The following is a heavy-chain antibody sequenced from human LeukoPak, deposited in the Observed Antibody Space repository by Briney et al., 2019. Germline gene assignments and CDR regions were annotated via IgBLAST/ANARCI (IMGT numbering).Heavy chain of an antibody. D-gene: IGHD7-27*01. CDR2: IYIGGTI. J-gene: IGHJ4*02. Sequence: GGSLRLSCAASGFTVSSNHMSWVRQAPGQGLEWVSVIYIGGTIHYADSVKGRFTISRNNSQNTVYLEMNSLRAEDTAVYYCARDGENHYYDYWGQGTLVTVST. CDR3: ARDGENHYYDY. CDR1: GFTVSSNH. V-gene: IGHV3-66*01.